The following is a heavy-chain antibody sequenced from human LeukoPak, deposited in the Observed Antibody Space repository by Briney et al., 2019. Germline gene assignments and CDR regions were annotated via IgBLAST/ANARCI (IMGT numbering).Heavy chain of an antibody. CDR1: GFTFYDYG. Sequence: GGSLRLSCAASGFTFYDYGMSWVRQAPGKGLEWVSSTNWNGGSTASADSVKDRFTISRDNAKNSLYLQMNSLRAEDTALYFCARVGAIYTFCYMDVWGKGTTVTVSS. CDR2: TNWNGGST. CDR3: ARVGAIYTFCYMDV. V-gene: IGHV3-20*04. J-gene: IGHJ6*03. D-gene: IGHD3-3*02.